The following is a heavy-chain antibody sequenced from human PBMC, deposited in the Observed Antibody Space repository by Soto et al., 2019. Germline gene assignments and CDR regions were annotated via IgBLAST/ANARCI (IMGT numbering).Heavy chain of an antibody. CDR2: IYSGGST. CDR3: QATAAKDY. CDR1: GFTVSSNY. Sequence: EVQLVETGGGLIQPGGSLRLSCAASGFTVSSNYMSWVRQAPGKGLEWVSLIYSGGSTNYADSVKGRFTISRDNSKNTRFLQTTGLIAEDTAVYYCQATAAKDYWGHGTRVTVSS. D-gene: IGHD1-1*01. V-gene: IGHV3-53*02. J-gene: IGHJ4*01.